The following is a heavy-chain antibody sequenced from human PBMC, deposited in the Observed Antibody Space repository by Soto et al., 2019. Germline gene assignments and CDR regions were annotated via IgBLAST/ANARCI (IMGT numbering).Heavy chain of an antibody. V-gene: IGHV4-34*01. D-gene: IGHD2-15*01. CDR2: INHSGSS. J-gene: IGHJ4*02. Sequence: QVQLQQWGAGLLKPSETLSLTCAVYGGSFSGYYWSWIRQPPGKGLEGIGEINHSGSSNYNPSLKSRVTISVDTAKNQFSLKLSSVTAADTAVYYCARAAPRYCSGGSCYSGRYYWGQGTLVTVSS. CDR1: GGSFSGYY. CDR3: ARAAPRYCSGGSCYSGRYY.